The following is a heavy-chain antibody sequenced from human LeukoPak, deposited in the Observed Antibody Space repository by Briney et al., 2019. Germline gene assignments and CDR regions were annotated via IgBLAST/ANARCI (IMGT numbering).Heavy chain of an antibody. CDR1: GYTFTSYG. D-gene: IGHD3-22*01. CDR3: ARDQKDYYDSSGYYWLTGPYYYYYYMDV. V-gene: IGHV1-18*01. Sequence: WASVKVSCKASGYTFTSYGISWVRQAPGQGLEWMGWISAYNGNTNYAQKLQGRVTMTTDTSTSTAYMELRSLRSDDTAVYYCARDQKDYYDSSGYYWLTGPYYYYYYMDVWGKGTTVTISS. J-gene: IGHJ6*03. CDR2: ISAYNGNT.